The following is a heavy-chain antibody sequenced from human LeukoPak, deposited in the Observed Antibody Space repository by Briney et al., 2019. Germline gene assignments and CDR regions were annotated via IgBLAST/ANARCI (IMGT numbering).Heavy chain of an antibody. CDR2: IKQDGSEK. Sequence: GGSLRLSCAASGFTFSRYWMSWVRQVPRKGLEWVANIKQDGSEKYCVDSVKGRFTISRDNAKNSLYLQMNSLRVEDTAVFYCARDQYDTWSRRGNFDSWGQGTLVIVSS. CDR3: ARDQYDTWSRRGNFDS. J-gene: IGHJ4*02. D-gene: IGHD3-3*01. V-gene: IGHV3-7*03. CDR1: GFTFSRYW.